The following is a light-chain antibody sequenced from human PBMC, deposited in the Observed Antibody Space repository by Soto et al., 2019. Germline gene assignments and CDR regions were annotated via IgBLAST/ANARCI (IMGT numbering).Light chain of an antibody. V-gene: IGKV3-15*01. CDR2: DAS. CDR3: QQYRDWPET. Sequence: EIVMTQSPGTLSVSPGERATLSCRASHSVSNNLAWYQRKVGQSPRLLIYDASTRATGVPGRFSGSGSGTQFTLTISSLLPEDFAVYYCQQYRDWPETFGQGTKVEIK. J-gene: IGKJ1*01. CDR1: HSVSNN.